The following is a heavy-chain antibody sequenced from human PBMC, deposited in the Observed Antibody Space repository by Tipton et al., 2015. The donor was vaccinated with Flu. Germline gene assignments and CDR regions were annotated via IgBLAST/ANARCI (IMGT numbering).Heavy chain of an antibody. D-gene: IGHD3-10*01. CDR1: GGSISRSNYY. J-gene: IGHJ4*02. Sequence: TLSLTCNVSGGSISRSNYYWGWIRQPPGKGLEWIGSLYYSGITYYNPSFKSRVSMSVDTSKTQFSLDLSSVTAADTAMYYCARGSGSGTHVMFDYWGQGTLVTVSS. CDR3: ARGSGSGTHVMFDY. V-gene: IGHV4-39*07. CDR2: LYYSGIT.